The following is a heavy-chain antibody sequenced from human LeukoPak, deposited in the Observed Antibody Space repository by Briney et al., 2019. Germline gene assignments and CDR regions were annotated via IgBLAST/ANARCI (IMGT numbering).Heavy chain of an antibody. Sequence: PGGSLRLSCEASGFTFSTYAMSWVRQAPGKGLEWVSGISGSGGNTYYADSVKGRFTMSRDNSKNTLYVQMNSLRAEDTAVYYCAKIVLSVAGRGVRYFDYWGQGTLVTVSS. CDR2: ISGSGGNT. D-gene: IGHD6-19*01. CDR3: AKIVLSVAGRGVRYFDY. CDR1: GFTFSTYA. J-gene: IGHJ4*02. V-gene: IGHV3-23*01.